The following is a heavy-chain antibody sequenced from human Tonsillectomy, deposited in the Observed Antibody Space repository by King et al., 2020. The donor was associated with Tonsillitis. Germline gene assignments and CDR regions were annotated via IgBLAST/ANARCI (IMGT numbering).Heavy chain of an antibody. J-gene: IGHJ4*02. Sequence: DVQLVESGGGLVQPGGSLRLSCAASGFTFSNYAMSWVRQAPGKGREWVSAISVVGGRTYYAASVKVRFTISRDNSKNTLYLQMNSLRAEDTALYYCAKARGGWESDGAVDYWGQGTLVTVSS. CDR3: AKARGGWESDGAVDY. CDR1: GFTFSNYA. CDR2: ISVVGGRT. D-gene: IGHD1-26*01. V-gene: IGHV3-23*04.